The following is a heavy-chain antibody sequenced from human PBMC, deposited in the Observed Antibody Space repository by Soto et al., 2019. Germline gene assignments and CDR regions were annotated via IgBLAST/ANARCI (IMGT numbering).Heavy chain of an antibody. CDR1: GFTFSNYN. D-gene: IGHD1-1*01. V-gene: IGHV3-48*02. J-gene: IGHJ6*02. CDR3: ARDGSRGYDMDV. CDR2: ISTTSRTI. Sequence: EVQVVESGGGLIQPGGSLRLSCAGSGFTFSNYNMDWVRQAPGKGLEWTSYISTTSRTIFYADSVKGRFTISRDNARNSLFLQMNSLRDEDTAVYYCARDGSRGYDMDVWGQGTTVIVSS.